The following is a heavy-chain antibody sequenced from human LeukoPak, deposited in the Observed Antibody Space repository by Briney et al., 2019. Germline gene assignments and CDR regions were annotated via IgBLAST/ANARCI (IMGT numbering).Heavy chain of an antibody. V-gene: IGHV1-69*13. CDR3: ARVIEQNYYYYGMDV. CDR1: GGTFSSYA. J-gene: IGHJ6*02. CDR2: IIPIFGTA. Sequence: ASGKVSCKASGGTFSSYAISWVRQAPGQGLEWMGGIIPIFGTANYAQKFQGRVTITADESTSTAYMELSSLRSEDTAVYYCARVIEQNYYYYGMDVWGQGTTVTVSS. D-gene: IGHD3-16*02.